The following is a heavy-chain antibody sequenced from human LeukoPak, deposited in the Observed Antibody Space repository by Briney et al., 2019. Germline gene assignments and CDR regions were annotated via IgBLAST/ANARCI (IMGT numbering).Heavy chain of an antibody. CDR1: GGSISSGGYY. Sequence: PSQTLSLTCTVSGGSISSGGYYWSWIRQPPGKGLEWIGYIYHSGSTYYNPSLKSRVTISVDRSKNQFSLKLSSVTAADTAVYYCARRYCGGGSCRDALDIWGQGTMVTVSS. CDR3: ARRYCGGGSCRDALDI. D-gene: IGHD2-15*01. J-gene: IGHJ3*02. V-gene: IGHV4-30-2*01. CDR2: IYHSGST.